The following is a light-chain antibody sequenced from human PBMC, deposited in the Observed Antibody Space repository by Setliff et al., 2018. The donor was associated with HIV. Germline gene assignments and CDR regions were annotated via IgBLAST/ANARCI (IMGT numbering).Light chain of an antibody. J-gene: IGLJ2*01. V-gene: IGLV3-1*01. CDR1: KLGDRF. CDR2: QDS. CDR3: QAWDNNVVV. Sequence: SYELTQPSSVSVSPGQTANITCPGHKLGDRFVSWYQQKPGLSPVVVIYQDSKRPSGIPERFSGSNSGNTATLTISGAQATDEADYYCQAWDNNVVVFGGGTKVTVL.